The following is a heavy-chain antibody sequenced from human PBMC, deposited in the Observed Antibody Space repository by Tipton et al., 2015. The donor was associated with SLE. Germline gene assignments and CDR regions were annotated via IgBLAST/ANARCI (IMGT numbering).Heavy chain of an antibody. CDR1: GAPISSYY. Sequence: LRLSCTVSGAPISSYYWSWIRQPPGKGPEWIGYVYDIESTNYNPSLKSRVTISLDTSKNQFSLKLSSVTAADTAVYYCARGGTYHDSSGNIDYWGQGTLVTASS. CDR3: ARGGTYHDSSGNIDY. D-gene: IGHD3-22*01. CDR2: VYDIEST. V-gene: IGHV4-59*01. J-gene: IGHJ4*02.